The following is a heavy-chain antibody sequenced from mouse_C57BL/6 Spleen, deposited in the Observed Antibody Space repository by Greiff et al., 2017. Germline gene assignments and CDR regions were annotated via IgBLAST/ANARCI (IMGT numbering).Heavy chain of an antibody. D-gene: IGHD3-2*02. CDR2: INPNSGTT. CDR3: ARGDSSGRGFAY. V-gene: IGHV1-39*01. J-gene: IGHJ3*01. CDR1: GYSFPDYN. Sequence: VQLQQSGPELVKPGASVKISCKASGYSFPDYNMNWVKQSNGKSLEWIGVINPNSGTTSYNQKFKGKATVTVDQSSSTAYMQLNSRTSEDSAVYCCARGDSSGRGFAYWGQGTLVTVSA.